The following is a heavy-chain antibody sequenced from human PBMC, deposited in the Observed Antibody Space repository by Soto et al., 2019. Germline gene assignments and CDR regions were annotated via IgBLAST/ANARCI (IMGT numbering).Heavy chain of an antibody. Sequence: QITLKESGPTLVKPTQTLTLTCTFSGFSLSTSGVGVGWIRQPPGKALEWLALIYWNDDKRYSPSLKSRLTITKDTSKNQVVLTMTNMDPVDTATYYCVLGLYYFDYWGQGTLVTVSS. CDR3: VLGLYYFDY. CDR1: GFSLSTSGVG. J-gene: IGHJ4*02. CDR2: IYWNDDK. V-gene: IGHV2-5*01.